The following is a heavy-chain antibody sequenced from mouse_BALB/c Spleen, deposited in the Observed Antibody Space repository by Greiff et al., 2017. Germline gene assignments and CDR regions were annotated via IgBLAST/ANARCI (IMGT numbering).Heavy chain of an antibody. J-gene: IGHJ3*01. CDR2: IWAGGST. CDR3: ARESRPYGSSSWFAY. D-gene: IGHD1-1*01. Sequence: VKLVESGPGLVAPSQSLSITCTVSGFSLTSYGVHWVRQPPGKGLEWLGVIWAGGSTNYNSALMSRLSISKDNSKSQVFLKMNSLQTDDTAMYYCARESRPYGSSSWFAYWGQGTLVTVSA. CDR1: GFSLTSYG. V-gene: IGHV2-9*02.